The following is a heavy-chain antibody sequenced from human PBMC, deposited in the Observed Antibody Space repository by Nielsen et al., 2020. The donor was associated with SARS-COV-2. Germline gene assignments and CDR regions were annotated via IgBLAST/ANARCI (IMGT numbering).Heavy chain of an antibody. D-gene: IGHD3-16*01. Sequence: GGSLRLSCAASGFTFDDYAMHWVRQAPGKGLEWVSGISWNSGSIGYVDSVKGRFTISRDNAKNSLYLQMNSLRAEDTAVYYCARGGSSLGANLEDPWGQGTLVIVSS. CDR1: GFTFDDYA. CDR3: ARGGSSLGANLEDP. J-gene: IGHJ5*02. CDR2: ISWNSGSI. V-gene: IGHV3-9*01.